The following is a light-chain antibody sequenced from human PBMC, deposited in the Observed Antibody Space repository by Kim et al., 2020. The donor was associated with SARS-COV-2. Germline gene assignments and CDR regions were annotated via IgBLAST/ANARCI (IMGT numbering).Light chain of an antibody. CDR3: QQYNNWPRRLT. CDR1: QSVSIN. V-gene: IGKV3-15*01. CDR2: GAS. Sequence: PGERATLSCRASQSVSINLAWYQQKPGQAPRLLIYGASTRATGIPARFSGSGSGTEFTLTISSLQSEDFAVYYCQQYNNWPRRLTFGGGTKVDIK. J-gene: IGKJ4*01.